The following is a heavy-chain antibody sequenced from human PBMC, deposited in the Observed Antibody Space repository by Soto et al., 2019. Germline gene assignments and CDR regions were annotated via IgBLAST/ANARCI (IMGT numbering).Heavy chain of an antibody. D-gene: IGHD4-17*01. CDR2: IIHIFGTA. CDR1: GGIFTNYD. Sequence: QLQVVQSGPEVRQPGSSVKVSCKPSGGIFTNYDFTWVRQAPGQRLEWMGGIIHIFGTANYAQNFQGRVTITADKSTTTVYLEVNGRRSEDTALYYFSASCMSSNCRAGDDYWGKGTLVSVSS. J-gene: IGHJ4*02. V-gene: IGHV1-69*06. CDR3: SASCMSSNCRAGDDY.